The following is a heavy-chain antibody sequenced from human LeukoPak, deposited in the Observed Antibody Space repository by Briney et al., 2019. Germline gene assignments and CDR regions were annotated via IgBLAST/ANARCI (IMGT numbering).Heavy chain of an antibody. V-gene: IGHV1-24*01. D-gene: IGHD3-3*01. CDR1: GYTLTELS. J-gene: IGHJ6*02. CDR2: FDPEDGET. CDR3: ATGLRFLVTYYYYGMDV. Sequence: ASVTVSCTVSGYTLTELSMYWVRQAPGKGLEWMGGFDPEDGETIYAQKFQGRVTMTEDTSTDTAYMELSSLRSEHTAVYYCATGLRFLVTYYYYGMDVWGQGTTVTVSS.